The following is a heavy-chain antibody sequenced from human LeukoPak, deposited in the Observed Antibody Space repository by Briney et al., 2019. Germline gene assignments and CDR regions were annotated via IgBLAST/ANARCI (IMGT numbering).Heavy chain of an antibody. V-gene: IGHV1-24*01. CDR2: FDPEDGET. Sequence: GASVTVSCKVSGYTLTELSMHWVRQAPGKGLEWMGGFDPEDGETIYAQKFQGRVTMTEDTSTDTAYMELSSLRSEDTAVYYCATWMLRNDWFDPWGQGTLVTVSS. CDR1: GYTLTELS. CDR3: ATWMLRNDWFDP. D-gene: IGHD3-10*01. J-gene: IGHJ5*02.